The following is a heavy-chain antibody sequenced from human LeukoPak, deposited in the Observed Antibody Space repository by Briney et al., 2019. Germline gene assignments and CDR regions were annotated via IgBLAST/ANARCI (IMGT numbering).Heavy chain of an antibody. CDR1: GYTFTGYY. Sequence: ASVKVSCKASGYTFTGYYMHWVRQAPGQGLEWMGWISAYNGNTNYAQKLQGRVTMTTDTSTSTAYMELRSLRSDDTAVYYCARDTPVLGAAGTESDYWGQGTLVTVSS. D-gene: IGHD6-13*01. J-gene: IGHJ4*02. CDR2: ISAYNGNT. CDR3: ARDTPVLGAAGTESDY. V-gene: IGHV1-18*04.